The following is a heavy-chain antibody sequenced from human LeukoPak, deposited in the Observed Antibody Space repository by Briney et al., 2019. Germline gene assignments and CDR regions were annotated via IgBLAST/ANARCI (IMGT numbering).Heavy chain of an antibody. J-gene: IGHJ6*02. CDR2: IIPFFGTP. CDR1: GGSFSTSA. Sequence: GASVKVSCKASGGSFSTSAISWVRQAPGQGLEWMGGIIPFFGTPSYAQKFHGRVTITADESTNTAYMEVSSLRSEDTALYYCARYKVPPHQDSSMVPGVYYYYGMDVWGLGTTVTVSS. CDR3: ARYKVPPHQDSSMVPGVYYYYGMDV. D-gene: IGHD3-10*01. V-gene: IGHV1-69*13.